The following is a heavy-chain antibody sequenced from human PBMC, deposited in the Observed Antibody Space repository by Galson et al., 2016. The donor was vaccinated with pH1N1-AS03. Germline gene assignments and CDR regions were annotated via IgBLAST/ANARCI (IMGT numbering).Heavy chain of an antibody. V-gene: IGHV4-61*02. J-gene: IGHJ4*02. CDR2: IHRSGDT. CDR1: GGSITSGHYY. Sequence: TLSLTCSVSGGSITSGHYYWTWIRQPAGKGLEWIGRIHRSGDTRYNPSLKSRVTISLGTSKNQFSLKLTSVTAADTAVYYCATGDFSTSAHFDYWGQGTLVTVSS. CDR3: ATGDFSTSAHFDY. D-gene: IGHD6-6*01.